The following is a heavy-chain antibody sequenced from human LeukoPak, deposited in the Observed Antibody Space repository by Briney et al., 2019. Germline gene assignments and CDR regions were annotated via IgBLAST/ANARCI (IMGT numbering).Heavy chain of an antibody. J-gene: IGHJ4*03. CDR2: INRGGDT. CDR1: GGSISSSNW. Sequence: SETLSLTCAVSGGSISSSNWWSWVRQPPGKGLEWIGEINRGGDTNYNPFLKSRATISIDTSRNYFSLKLSSVTAADTAVYYCARGRGTGSYFHDWGQGTLVTVSS. V-gene: IGHV4-4*02. D-gene: IGHD3/OR15-3a*01. CDR3: ARGRGTGSYFHD.